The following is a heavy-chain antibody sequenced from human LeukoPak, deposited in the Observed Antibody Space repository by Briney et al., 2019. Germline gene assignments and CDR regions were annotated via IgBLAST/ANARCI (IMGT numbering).Heavy chain of an antibody. J-gene: IGHJ5*02. Sequence: SETLSLTCTVSGGSISSYYWTWIRQPPGKGLEWIGSLYYSGSTNYNPSLKSRVTISVDTSKNQFSLKLNSVSAADTAVYYCARVVAAAGNNWFDPWGQGTLVTVSS. D-gene: IGHD6-13*01. CDR1: GGSISSYY. CDR3: ARVVAAAGNNWFDP. CDR2: LYYSGST. V-gene: IGHV4-59*12.